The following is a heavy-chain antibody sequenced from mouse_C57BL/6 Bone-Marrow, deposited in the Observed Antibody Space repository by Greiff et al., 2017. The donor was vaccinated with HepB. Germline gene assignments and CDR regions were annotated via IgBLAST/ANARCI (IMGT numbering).Heavy chain of an antibody. Sequence: QVQLKESGPELVKPGASVKLSCKASGYTFTSYDINWVKQRPGQGLEWIGWIYPRDGSTKYNEKFKGKATLTVDTSSSTEYMELHSLTSEDSAVYFCAKVDGWYFDVWGTGTTVTVSS. J-gene: IGHJ1*03. V-gene: IGHV1-85*01. D-gene: IGHD1-1*01. CDR2: IYPRDGST. CDR1: GYTFTSYD. CDR3: AKVDGWYFDV.